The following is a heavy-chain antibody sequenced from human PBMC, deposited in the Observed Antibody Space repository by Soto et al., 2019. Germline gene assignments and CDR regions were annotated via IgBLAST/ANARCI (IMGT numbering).Heavy chain of an antibody. J-gene: IGHJ4*02. CDR3: ARNRGGAPAANVHFAF. V-gene: IGHV1-69*02. CDR1: GGTFSSYT. D-gene: IGHD2-2*01. CDR2: IIPILGIA. Sequence: QVQLVQSGAEVKKPGSSVKVSCKASGGTFSSYTISWVRQAPGQGLEWMGRIIPILGIANYAQKFQGRATITADKSTSTANMELSSLRSEDTAVYYCARNRGGAPAANVHFAFWGQGTLVTVSS.